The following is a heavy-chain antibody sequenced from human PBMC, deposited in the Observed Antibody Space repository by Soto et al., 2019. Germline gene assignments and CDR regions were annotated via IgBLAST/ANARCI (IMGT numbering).Heavy chain of an antibody. D-gene: IGHD5-18*01. CDR1: GYTFTNYG. CDR3: APHTLDTGMPSGY. V-gene: IGHV1-18*01. J-gene: IGHJ4*02. Sequence: QVQLVQSGAEVREPGASVKVSCKASGYTFTNYGVSWVRQAPGQGLEWMGWIGGYKGNTNYAQKLQGRVTLTKDTSTNTAYMELRSLRSDDTAVYYCAPHTLDTGMPSGYWGQGTLVTVSS. CDR2: IGGYKGNT.